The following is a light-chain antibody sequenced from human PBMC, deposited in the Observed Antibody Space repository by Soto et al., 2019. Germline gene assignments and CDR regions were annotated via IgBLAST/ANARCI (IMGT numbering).Light chain of an antibody. CDR3: SSYSGSSVVI. V-gene: IGLV2-8*01. CDR1: SSDVGAFSY. CDR2: EVS. Sequence: QSVLTQPPSASGSPGQSVTISCTGTSSDVGAFSYVSWYQQHPAKAPKLMIYEVSKRPSGVPDRFSGSKSGNTASLTVSGLQAEDEADYYCSSYSGSSVVIFGGGTQLTVL. J-gene: IGLJ2*01.